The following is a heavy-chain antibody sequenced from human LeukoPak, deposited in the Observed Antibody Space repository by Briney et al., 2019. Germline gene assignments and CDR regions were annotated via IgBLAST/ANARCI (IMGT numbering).Heavy chain of an antibody. J-gene: IGHJ4*02. CDR3: AKGIYDYALDY. Sequence: PGGSLRLSCAASGFTVSSNYMNWVRQAPGKGLEWVSLVSSSGGSTYYTDSVKGRFTISRDNSKNTLYLQMNSLRAEDTAVYYCAKGIYDYALDYWGQGTPVTVSS. CDR1: GFTVSSNY. V-gene: IGHV3-53*01. D-gene: IGHD3-16*01. CDR2: SSSGGST.